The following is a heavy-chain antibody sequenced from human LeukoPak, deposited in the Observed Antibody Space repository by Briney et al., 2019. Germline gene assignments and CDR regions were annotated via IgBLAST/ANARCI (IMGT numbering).Heavy chain of an antibody. CDR3: ASQKGVVGVDY. J-gene: IGHJ4*02. V-gene: IGHV1-69*05. CDR1: GGTFSSYA. Sequence: ASVKVSCKASGGTFSSYAISWVRQAPGQGLELMGRIIPIFGTANYAQKFQGRVTITTDESTSTAYMELSSLRSEDTAVYYCASQKGVVGVDYWGQGTLVTVSS. D-gene: IGHD1-26*01. CDR2: IIPIFGTA.